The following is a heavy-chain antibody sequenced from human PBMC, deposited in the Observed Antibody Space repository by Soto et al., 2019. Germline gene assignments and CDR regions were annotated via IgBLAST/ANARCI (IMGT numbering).Heavy chain of an antibody. CDR2: IYYSGST. CDR3: ARHPSDFWFDP. D-gene: IGHD2-21*02. J-gene: IGHJ5*02. Sequence: SETLSLTCSVSGGSISSSSYFWGWIRQPPGKGLEWIGSIYYSGSTYYNPSLKSRVTVSVDTSKNQFSLKLSSVTAADTAVYYCARHPSDFWFDPRGQGSLVT. CDR1: GGSISSSSYF. V-gene: IGHV4-39*01.